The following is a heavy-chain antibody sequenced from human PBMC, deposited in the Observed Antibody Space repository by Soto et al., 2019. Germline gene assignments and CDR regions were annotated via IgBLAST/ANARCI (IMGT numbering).Heavy chain of an antibody. CDR3: ARGGGVYYFDY. CDR2: IYDSGIT. CDR1: GGSISSYY. J-gene: IGHJ4*02. Sequence: QVQLQESGPGLVKPSETLSLTCTVSGGSISSYYWSWIRQPPGKGLEWIGYIYDSGITDYNPSLKSRVTISVDTSKSQFSLKLSSVTAADTAVYYCARGGGVYYFDYWGQGTLVTVSS. V-gene: IGHV4-59*01. D-gene: IGHD2-8*02.